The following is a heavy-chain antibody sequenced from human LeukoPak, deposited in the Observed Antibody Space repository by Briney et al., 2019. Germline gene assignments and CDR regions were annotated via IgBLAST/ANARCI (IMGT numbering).Heavy chain of an antibody. CDR1: GFTFSKNA. CDR3: ARDSAPSGRSSSWYSLLDY. D-gene: IGHD6-13*01. CDR2: ISYDGSNK. Sequence: PGRSLRLSCAASGFTFSKNAMHWVRQAPGKGLEWVAVISYDGSNKYYADSVKGRFTISRDNSKNTLYLQMNTLRAEDTAVYYCARDSAPSGRSSSWYSLLDYWGQGTLVTVSS. J-gene: IGHJ4*02. V-gene: IGHV3-30-3*01.